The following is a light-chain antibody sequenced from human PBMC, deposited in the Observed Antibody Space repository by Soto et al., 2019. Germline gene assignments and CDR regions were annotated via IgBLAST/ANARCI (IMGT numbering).Light chain of an antibody. Sequence: IVMTQSPAILSVSPGEGATLSCRASQSVSGNLAWYQQTPGQAPRLLIYSASTRATGIPAGFSGSGSVTEFTLTISSLQPEAFAVYSCQPYNNWLSFGGGTRWISN. V-gene: IGKV3-15*01. J-gene: IGKJ4*01. CDR2: SAS. CDR3: QPYNNWLS. CDR1: QSVSGN.